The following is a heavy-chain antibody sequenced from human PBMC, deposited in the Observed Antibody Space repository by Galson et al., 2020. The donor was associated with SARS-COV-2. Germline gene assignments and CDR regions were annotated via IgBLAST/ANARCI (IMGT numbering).Heavy chain of an antibody. CDR2: IYWDDDK. CDR3: AHRRRLPTVDYGMDV. Sequence: KMSGPTLVKPTQTLKLTCTFTGFSLSTSEVAVGWIRQPPGKALEWLALIYWDDDKRYSPSLRSRLTISKDTSKNQVVLTMTNVDPVDTATYYCAHRRRLPTVDYGMDVWGQGTTVTVSS. J-gene: IGHJ6*02. V-gene: IGHV2-5*02. CDR1: GFSLSTSEVA. D-gene: IGHD2-2*01.